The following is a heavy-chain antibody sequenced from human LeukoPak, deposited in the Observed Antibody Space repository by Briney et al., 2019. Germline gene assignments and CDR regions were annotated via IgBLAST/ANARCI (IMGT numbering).Heavy chain of an antibody. D-gene: IGHD1-26*01. Sequence: ASVKVSCKASGYTFTGYYMHWVRQAPGQGLEWMGWINPNSGGTNYAQKFQGRVTMTRDTSISTAYMELSRLRSDDTAVYYCAREAARGGPPPKWDTDYWGQGTPVTVSS. J-gene: IGHJ4*02. CDR2: INPNSGGT. V-gene: IGHV1-2*02. CDR3: AREAARGGPPPKWDTDY. CDR1: GYTFTGYY.